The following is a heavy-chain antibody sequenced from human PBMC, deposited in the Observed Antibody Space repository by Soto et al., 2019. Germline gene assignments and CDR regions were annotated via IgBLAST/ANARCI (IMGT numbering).Heavy chain of an antibody. CDR1: GFTFSSYG. CDR2: ITSDASHK. D-gene: IGHD3-16*01. Sequence: QVQLVESGGGVVQPGKSLKLSCAASGFTFSSYGIQWVRQAPGKGLEWVAIITSDASHKYYADSVKGRFTVSRDNSQNTLYLQMNDLTVEDTAVYYCAKGGDFDSWGHGTLVTVSS. J-gene: IGHJ4*01. V-gene: IGHV3-30*18. CDR3: AKGGDFDS.